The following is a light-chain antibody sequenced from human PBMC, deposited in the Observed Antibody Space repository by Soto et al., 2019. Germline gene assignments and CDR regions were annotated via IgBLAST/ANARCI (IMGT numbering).Light chain of an antibody. CDR2: KAS. J-gene: IGKJ2*01. Sequence: DIQMPQSPSTLSASVGDRVTITCRASQSISSWLAWYQQKPGKAPKLLIYKASSLESGVPPRFSGSGSGTEFTLTISSLQPDDFATYYCQQYNSYPYNFGQGTK. V-gene: IGKV1-5*03. CDR3: QQYNSYPYN. CDR1: QSISSW.